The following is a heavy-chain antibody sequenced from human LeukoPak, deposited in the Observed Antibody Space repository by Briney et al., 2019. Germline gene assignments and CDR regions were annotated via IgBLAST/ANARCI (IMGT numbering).Heavy chain of an antibody. CDR1: GGSFSGYY. V-gene: IGHV4-34*01. J-gene: IGHJ6*03. Sequence: PSETLSLTCAVYGGSFSGYYWSWIRQPPGKGLEWIGEINHSGSTNYNPSLKSRVTISVDTSKNQFSLKLSSVTAADTAVYYCARDQTSDYYYYMDVWGKGTTVTVSS. CDR3: ARDQTSDYYYYMDV. CDR2: INHSGST.